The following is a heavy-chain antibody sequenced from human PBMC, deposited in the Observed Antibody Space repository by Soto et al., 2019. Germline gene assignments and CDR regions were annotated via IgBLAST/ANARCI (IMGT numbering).Heavy chain of an antibody. J-gene: IGHJ4*02. CDR3: ARESIGATTEAQFDY. CDR1: GGSISSGGYY. Sequence: PSETLSLTCTVSGGSISSGGYYWSWIRQHPGKGLEWIGYIYYSGSTYYNPSLKSRVTISVDTSKNQFSLKLSSVTAADTAVYYCARESIGATTEAQFDYWGQGTLVTVSS. V-gene: IGHV4-31*03. CDR2: IYYSGST. D-gene: IGHD5-12*01.